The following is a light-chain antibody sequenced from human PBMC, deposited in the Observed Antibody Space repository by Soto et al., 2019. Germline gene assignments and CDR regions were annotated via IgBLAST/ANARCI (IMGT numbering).Light chain of an antibody. V-gene: IGLV1-44*01. CDR2: SNN. Sequence: QSELTQPPSASGTPGQRVTISCSGSSSNIGSNTVNWYQQLPGTAPKLLIYSNNQRPSGVPDRFSGSKSGTSASLAISGLQSEDEADYYCAAWDDSLNGLFGGGTKVTVL. CDR3: AAWDDSLNGL. CDR1: SSNIGSNT. J-gene: IGLJ2*01.